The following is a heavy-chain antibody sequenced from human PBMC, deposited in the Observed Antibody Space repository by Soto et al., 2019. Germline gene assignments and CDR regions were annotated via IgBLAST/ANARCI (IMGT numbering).Heavy chain of an antibody. J-gene: IGHJ4*02. CDR1: GGSISSSSYY. D-gene: IGHD1-26*01. Sequence: SETLSLTCTVSGGSISSSSYYWGWIRQPPGKGLEWIGSIYYSGSTYYNPSLKSRVTISVDTSKNQFSLKLSSVTAADTAVYYCARQIAWERGYFDYWGQGTLVTVSS. CDR3: ARQIAWERGYFDY. CDR2: IYYSGST. V-gene: IGHV4-39*01.